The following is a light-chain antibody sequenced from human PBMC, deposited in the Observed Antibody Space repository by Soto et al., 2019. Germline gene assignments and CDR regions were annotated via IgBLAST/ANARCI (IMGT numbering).Light chain of an antibody. J-gene: IGLJ1*01. CDR2: DVS. CDR3: SSYTSSNHYV. CDR1: SSDVGGYNH. Sequence: QSELTQPRSVSGSPGQSVTISCTGTSSDVGGYNHVSWYQQHPGKAPKGMIYDVSERPSGVSDRFSGSKSGNTASLTISGLQAEDEADYYCSSYTSSNHYVFGTGTKVTVL. V-gene: IGLV2-11*01.